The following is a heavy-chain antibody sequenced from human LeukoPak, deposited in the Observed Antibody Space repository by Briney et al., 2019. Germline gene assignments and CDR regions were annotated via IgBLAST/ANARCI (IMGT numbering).Heavy chain of an antibody. D-gene: IGHD5-18*01. CDR3: ARGSGYNYGSEWFDP. J-gene: IGHJ5*02. V-gene: IGHV4-59*12. CDR1: GGSIIRYY. CDR2: IYYNGST. Sequence: PSGALALPWPVSGGSIIRYYWSGIRGPPGKGLGGIGNIYYNGSTNYKPSLKSRVTISVHTSKNQFSLNLRSLTAADTAVYYCARGSGYNYGSEWFDPWGQGTLVTVSA.